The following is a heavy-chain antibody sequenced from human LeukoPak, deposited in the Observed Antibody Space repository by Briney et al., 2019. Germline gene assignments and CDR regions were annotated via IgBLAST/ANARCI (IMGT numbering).Heavy chain of an antibody. CDR2: IYSGGST. CDR3: ARDQGDHGGSGFDY. V-gene: IGHV3-53*01. CDR1: GFTVSSNY. J-gene: IGHJ4*02. D-gene: IGHD2-15*01. Sequence: GGSLRLSCAASGFTVSSNYMSWVRQAPGKGLEWVSVIYSGGSTCYADSVKGRFTISRDNFKNTLYLQMNSLRAEDTAVYYCARDQGDHGGSGFDYWGQGTLVTVSS.